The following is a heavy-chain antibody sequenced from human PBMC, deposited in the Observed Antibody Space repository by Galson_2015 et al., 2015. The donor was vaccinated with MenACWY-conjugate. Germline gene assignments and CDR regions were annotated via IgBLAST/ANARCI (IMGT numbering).Heavy chain of an antibody. J-gene: IGHJ6*02. Sequence: IKKDGSEKYYVDSVKGRFTISRDNTKNSMYLEVNSLRAEDTAVYYCARGHCGMDVWGQGTTVTASS. CDR3: ARGHCGMDV. V-gene: IGHV3-7*03. CDR2: IKKDGSEK.